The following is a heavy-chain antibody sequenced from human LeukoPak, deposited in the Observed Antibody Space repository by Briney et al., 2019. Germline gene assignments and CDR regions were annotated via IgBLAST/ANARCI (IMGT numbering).Heavy chain of an antibody. D-gene: IGHD1-26*01. Sequence: SETLSLTCTVSGYPISSGYYWGWIRQPPGKGLEWIGSIYHSGSTYYNPSLKSRVTISVDTSKNQFSLKLSSVTAADTAVYYCARDWAQVGATFDYWGQGTLVTVSS. CDR3: ARDWAQVGATFDY. CDR2: IYHSGST. V-gene: IGHV4-38-2*02. CDR1: GYPISSGYY. J-gene: IGHJ4*02.